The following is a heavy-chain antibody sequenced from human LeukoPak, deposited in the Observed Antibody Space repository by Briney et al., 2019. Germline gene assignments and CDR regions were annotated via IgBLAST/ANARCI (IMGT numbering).Heavy chain of an antibody. CDR3: ARKGYDSSGYYFYYFDY. CDR1: GGSISSRSYF. CDR2: IYYSGST. Sequence: SETLSLTCTVSGGSISSRSYFWGWIRQPPGKGLEWIGSIYYSGSTYYNPSLKSRVTISVDTSKNQFSLKLSSVTAADTAVYYCARKGYDSSGYYFYYFDYWGQGTLVTVSS. D-gene: IGHD3-22*01. V-gene: IGHV4-39*07. J-gene: IGHJ4*02.